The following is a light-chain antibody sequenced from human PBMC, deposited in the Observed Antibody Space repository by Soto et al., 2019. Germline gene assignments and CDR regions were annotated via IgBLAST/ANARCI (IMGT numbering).Light chain of an antibody. CDR3: QQDDNLPPIT. V-gene: IGKV1-33*01. Sequence: DIQMTQSPSSLSASVGDRVTITCQARQDISNYLNWYQQKPGKAPQLLIYDASTLETGVPSRFSGSGSGTDFTFTISSLQPEDIATYYCQQDDNLPPITFGQGTRLEIK. CDR2: DAS. CDR1: QDISNY. J-gene: IGKJ5*01.